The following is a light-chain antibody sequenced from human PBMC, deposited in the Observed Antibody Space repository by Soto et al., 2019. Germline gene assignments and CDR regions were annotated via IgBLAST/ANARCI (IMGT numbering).Light chain of an antibody. CDR1: SSDVGGYNY. CDR2: EVS. J-gene: IGLJ2*01. CDR3: QSYDSSLSV. V-gene: IGLV2-8*01. Sequence: QSALTQPPSASGSPGQSVTISCTGTSSDVGGYNYVSWYQQHPGKAPKLMIYEVSKRPSGVPDRFSGSKSGNTASLTVSGLQAEDEADYYCQSYDSSLSVFGGGTQLTVL.